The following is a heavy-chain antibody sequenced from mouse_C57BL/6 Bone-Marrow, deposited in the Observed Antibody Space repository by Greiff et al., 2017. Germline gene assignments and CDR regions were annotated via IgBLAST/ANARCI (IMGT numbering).Heavy chain of an antibody. J-gene: IGHJ3*01. Sequence: QVQLQQSGPELVKPGASVKISCKASGYAFSSSWMNWVKQRPGKGLEWIGRIYPGDGDTNYNGKFKGKATLTADKSSSTAYRQLRSLTSEDSAVYFCANWFAYWGQGTLVTVSA. CDR1: GYAFSSSW. V-gene: IGHV1-82*01. CDR2: IYPGDGDT. CDR3: ANWFAY.